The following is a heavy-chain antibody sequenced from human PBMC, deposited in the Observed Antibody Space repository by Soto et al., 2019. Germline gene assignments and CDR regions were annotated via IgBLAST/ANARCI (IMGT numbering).Heavy chain of an antibody. CDR1: GYTFTSYK. CDR3: ARGPGYTKLDP. D-gene: IGHD5-18*01. CDR2: INPSGGST. Sequence: ASVKVSCKASGYTFTSYKMHWVRQAPGQGLEWMGVINPSGGSTNYAQKFQGRVSMTWDTSTSTVYIELSSLRSEDTAVYYCARGPGYTKLDPWGQGTLVTVS. J-gene: IGHJ5*02. V-gene: IGHV1-46*03.